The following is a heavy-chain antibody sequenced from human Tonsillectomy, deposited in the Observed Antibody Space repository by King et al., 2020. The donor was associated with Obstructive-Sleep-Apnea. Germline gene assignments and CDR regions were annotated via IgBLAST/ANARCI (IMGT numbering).Heavy chain of an antibody. Sequence: VQLQQWGAGLLKPSETLSLTCAVFGGSFSDYYWSWIRQPPGKGLEWIGEINHSGSTNYNPSLKSRVTISVDTSKNQFPLKLSSVTAADTAAYYCARGSGATAVNWFDPWGQGTLVTVSS. V-gene: IGHV4-34*01. CDR3: ARGSGATAVNWFDP. D-gene: IGHD6-13*01. CDR2: INHSGST. CDR1: GGSFSDYY. J-gene: IGHJ5*02.